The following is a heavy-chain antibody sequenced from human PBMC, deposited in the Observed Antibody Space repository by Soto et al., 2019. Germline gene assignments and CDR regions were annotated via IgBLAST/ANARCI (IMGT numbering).Heavy chain of an antibody. CDR3: ARESGYTMNLDY. CDR2: IYYSGST. D-gene: IGHD3-22*01. Sequence: PSGSMALSCTVCGGTVSIYYWGWFWQPPGKGLEWIGYIYYSGSTIYNPSLKSRVTISVDTSKNQFSLKLSSVTAADTAVYYCARESGYTMNLDYWGQGTLVTVS. V-gene: IGHV4-59*02. CDR1: GGTVSIYY. J-gene: IGHJ4*02.